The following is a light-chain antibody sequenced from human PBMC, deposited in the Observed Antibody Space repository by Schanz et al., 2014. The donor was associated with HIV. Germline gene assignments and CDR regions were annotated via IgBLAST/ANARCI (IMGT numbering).Light chain of an antibody. Sequence: IRLTQSPSSLSAFVGDRVTITCRASQGIGRYLAWYQQKPGKAPKLLIYAASTLQSGVPSRFSGSGSGTVFTLTISNLQPEDFATYYCQQSYSAMYTFAQGTKLEIK. CDR1: QGIGRY. V-gene: IGKV1-39*01. J-gene: IGKJ2*01. CDR2: AAS. CDR3: QQSYSAMYT.